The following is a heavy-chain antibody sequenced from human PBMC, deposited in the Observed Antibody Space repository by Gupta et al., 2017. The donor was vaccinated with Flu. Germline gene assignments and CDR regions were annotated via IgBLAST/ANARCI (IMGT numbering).Heavy chain of an antibody. V-gene: IGHV1-2*06. CDR2: ITPNSGDT. J-gene: IGHJ4*02. CDR3: ARVQGCSSPTCYTGGADY. Sequence: IHWVRQAPGQGLEWMRRITPNSGDTKYAQNFQGRVTMTRDTSITTAYMELNRLRSDDTAVYYCARVQGCSSPTCYTGGADYWGQGTLVTVSS. D-gene: IGHD2-2*02.